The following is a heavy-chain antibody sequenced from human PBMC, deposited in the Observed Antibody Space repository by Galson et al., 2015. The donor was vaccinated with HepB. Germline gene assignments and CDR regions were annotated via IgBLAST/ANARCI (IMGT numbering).Heavy chain of an antibody. CDR1: GGTFSSYA. CDR2: IIPIFGTA. J-gene: IGHJ3*02. Sequence: SVKVSCKASGGTFSSYAISWVRQAPGQGLEWMGGIIPIFGTANYAQKFQGRVTITADESTSTAYMELSSLRSEDTAVYYCARGLLGYCSSTICDAFDIWGQGTMVTVSS. V-gene: IGHV1-69*13. CDR3: ARGLLGYCSSTICDAFDI. D-gene: IGHD2-2*01.